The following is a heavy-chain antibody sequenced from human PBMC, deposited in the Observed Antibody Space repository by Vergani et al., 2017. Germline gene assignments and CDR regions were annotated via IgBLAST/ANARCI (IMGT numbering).Heavy chain of an antibody. CDR2: IIPIFGTA. CDR3: ARANQFIYYDSSGYYQNWFDP. CDR1: GGTFSSYA. J-gene: IGHJ5*02. V-gene: IGHV1-69*01. Sequence: QVQLVQSGAEVKKPGSSVKVSCKASGGTFSSYAISWVRQAPGQGLEWMGGIIPIFGTANYAQKLQGRVTITADESTSTAYMERSSLRSEDTAVYYCARANQFIYYDSSGYYQNWFDPWGQGTLVTGSS. D-gene: IGHD3-22*01.